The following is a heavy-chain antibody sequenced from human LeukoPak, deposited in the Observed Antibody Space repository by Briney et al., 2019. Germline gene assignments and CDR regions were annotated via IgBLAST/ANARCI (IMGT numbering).Heavy chain of an antibody. V-gene: IGHV3-23*01. CDR1: GFAFSRYG. Sequence: GGSLRLSCGASGFAFSRYGMHWVRQAPGKGLEWVSAISGSGGSTYYADSVKGRFTISRDNSKNTLYLQMNSLRAEDTAVYYCAKDPRWDLPHYWGQGTLVTVSS. CDR2: ISGSGGST. D-gene: IGHD1-26*01. CDR3: AKDPRWDLPHY. J-gene: IGHJ4*02.